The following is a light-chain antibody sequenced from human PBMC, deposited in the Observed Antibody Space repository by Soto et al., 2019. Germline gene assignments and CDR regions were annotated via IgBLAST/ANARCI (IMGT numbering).Light chain of an antibody. CDR3: QQYNTWPHT. V-gene: IGKV3-15*01. CDR2: GAS. Sequence: EIVMTQSPATLSVSPGERATLSCRASQSVSSDLAWYLLKPGQAPSLLIYGASTRATGMPARFSGSGSGTEFTLTISSLQSEEFAVYYCQQYNTWPHTFGQGTKLEIK. CDR1: QSVSSD. J-gene: IGKJ2*01.